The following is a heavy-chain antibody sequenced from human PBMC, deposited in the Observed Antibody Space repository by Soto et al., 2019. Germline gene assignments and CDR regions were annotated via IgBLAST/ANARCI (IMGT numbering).Heavy chain of an antibody. D-gene: IGHD1-26*01. V-gene: IGHV1-69*01. CDR1: GGSFSKYG. CDR3: ARGYRENCFYAMDV. Sequence: QVQLVQFGAEVKMPGSSVRVSCKASGGSFSKYGISWVRQAPGQGLEWMGGIIPMFGIGNYAEKFLGRVTITADESTSTSHMELSSLRSEDTAVYFCARGYRENCFYAMDVWGQGTTVTVSS. CDR2: IIPMFGIG. J-gene: IGHJ6*02.